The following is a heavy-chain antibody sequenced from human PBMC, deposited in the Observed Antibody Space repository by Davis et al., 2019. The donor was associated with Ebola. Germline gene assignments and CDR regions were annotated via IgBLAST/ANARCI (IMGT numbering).Heavy chain of an antibody. CDR3: VRDQRPYYYDSSGYYALVY. V-gene: IGHV3-11*06. Sequence: GESLKISCAASGFTVSSNYMSWIRQAPGKGLEWISYISSSSGYTKYADSVKGRFTISRDNAKSSLFLQMNSLRAEDTAVYYCVRDQRPYYYDSSGYYALVYWGQGTLVTVSS. J-gene: IGHJ4*02. CDR1: GFTVSSNY. CDR2: ISSSSGYT. D-gene: IGHD3-22*01.